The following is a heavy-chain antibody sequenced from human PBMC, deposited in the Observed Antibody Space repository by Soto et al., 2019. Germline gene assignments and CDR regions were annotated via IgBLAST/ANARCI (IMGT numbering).Heavy chain of an antibody. V-gene: IGHV3-53*01. Sequence: EVQLVESGGDLIQPGGSLRLSCAASGFTVSSNYMSWVRQAPGKGLEWVSVIYSGGSTYYADSVKGRFTISRDNSKNTLYLQMNSLRAEDTAVYHCASHLGDNLSDYFDYWGQGTLVTVSS. CDR2: IYSGGST. J-gene: IGHJ4*02. CDR3: ASHLGDNLSDYFDY. D-gene: IGHD3-16*01. CDR1: GFTVSSNY.